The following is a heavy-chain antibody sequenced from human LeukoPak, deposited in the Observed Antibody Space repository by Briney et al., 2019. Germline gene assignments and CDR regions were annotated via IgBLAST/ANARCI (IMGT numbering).Heavy chain of an antibody. V-gene: IGHV4-38-2*01. J-gene: IGHJ5*02. CDR2: VYHSGST. D-gene: IGHD2-2*01. CDR1: DYSISSGDY. CDR3: ARGCLVVVPAAPATKNWFDP. Sequence: SETLSLTCAVSDYSISSGDYWGWIRQPPGKGLEWIGSVYHSGSTHYSPSLKSRVTISVDTSKNQFSLKLRSVTAADTAVYYCARGCLVVVPAAPATKNWFDPWGQGTLVTVSS.